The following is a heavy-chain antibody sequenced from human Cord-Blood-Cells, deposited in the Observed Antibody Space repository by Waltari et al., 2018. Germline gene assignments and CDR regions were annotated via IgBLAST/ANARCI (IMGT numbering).Heavy chain of an antibody. CDR1: GYSFTSYW. V-gene: IGHV5-51*01. J-gene: IGHJ4*02. D-gene: IGHD2-15*01. Sequence: EVQLVQSGAEVKKPGESLKISCKGSGYSFTSYWIGWVRQMPGKGLEWSGIIYPGDSDTRYSPSFQGQVTISADKSISTAYLQWSSLKASDTAMYYCARHKTYYCSGGSCYSDYWGQGTLVTVSS. CDR2: IYPGDSDT. CDR3: ARHKTYYCSGGSCYSDY.